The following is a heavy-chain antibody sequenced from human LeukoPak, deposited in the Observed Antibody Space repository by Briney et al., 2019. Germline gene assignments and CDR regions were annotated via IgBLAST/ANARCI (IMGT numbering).Heavy chain of an antibody. Sequence: GGSLRLSCSASGFTFSSYAMNWVRQAPGKGLEWVSYISSSGSTIHYADSLKGRFTISRDNAKNSLYLQMNSLRAEDTAVYYCARFKIGARSSWFDPWGQGTLVTVSP. CDR2: ISSSGSTI. CDR1: GFTFSSYA. CDR3: ARFKIGARSSWFDP. D-gene: IGHD6-6*01. V-gene: IGHV3-48*03. J-gene: IGHJ5*02.